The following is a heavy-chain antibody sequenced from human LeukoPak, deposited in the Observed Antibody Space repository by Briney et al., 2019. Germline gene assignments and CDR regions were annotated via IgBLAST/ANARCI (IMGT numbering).Heavy chain of an antibody. V-gene: IGHV1-3*03. D-gene: IGHD3-9*01. CDR2: INAGNGNT. J-gene: IGHJ5*02. Sequence: ASVKVSCKPSGYTFTSYAMHWVRQAPGQRLEWMGWINAGNGNTKYSQEFQGRVTITRDTSASTAYMELSSLRSEDMAVYYCARGSYDILTGYYQSVENWFDPWGQGTLVTVSS. CDR1: GYTFTSYA. CDR3: ARGSYDILTGYYQSVENWFDP.